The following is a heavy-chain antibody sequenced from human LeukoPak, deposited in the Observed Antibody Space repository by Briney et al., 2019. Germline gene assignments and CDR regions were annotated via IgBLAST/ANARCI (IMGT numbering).Heavy chain of an antibody. J-gene: IGHJ6*02. CDR1: GFSFSSYD. CDR2: IGTAGDT. CDR3: ARVSGVVRGYGMDV. V-gene: IGHV3-13*04. Sequence: PGGSLRLSCAASGFSFSSYDMHWVRQATEKGLEWVSAIGTAGDTYYPGSVKGRFTISRENAKNSLYLQMNSLRAGDTAVYYCARVSGVVRGYGMDVWGQGTTVTVSS. D-gene: IGHD3-10*01.